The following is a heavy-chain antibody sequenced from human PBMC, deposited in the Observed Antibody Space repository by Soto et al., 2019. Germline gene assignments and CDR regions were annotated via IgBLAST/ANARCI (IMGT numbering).Heavy chain of an antibody. J-gene: IGHJ6*02. CDR1: GGSISSYY. CDR2: IYYSGST. D-gene: IGHD3-22*01. Sequence: SETLSLTCTVSGGSISSYYWSWIRQPPGTGLEWIGYIYYSGSTNYNPSLKRRVTISVDTSKNQFSLKLSSVTAADTAVYYCARDLVSNYYDSSGHQGGMDVWGQGTTVTVSS. CDR3: ARDLVSNYYDSSGHQGGMDV. V-gene: IGHV4-59*01.